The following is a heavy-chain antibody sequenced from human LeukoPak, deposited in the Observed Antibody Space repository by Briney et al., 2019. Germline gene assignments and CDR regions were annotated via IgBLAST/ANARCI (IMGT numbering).Heavy chain of an antibody. CDR2: ISVYNGNT. D-gene: IGHD6-19*01. J-gene: IGHJ3*02. V-gene: IGHV1-18*01. Sequence: GASVTVSFKVSGYTFSNYGIRWVRQARGEGMEWMGWISVYNGNTKYAKKLQGRVTMTTDTSTTTAYMELRSLRSDDTAIYYCARAWLFDDTFDIWGQGTMVTVSS. CDR3: ARAWLFDDTFDI. CDR1: GYTFSNYG.